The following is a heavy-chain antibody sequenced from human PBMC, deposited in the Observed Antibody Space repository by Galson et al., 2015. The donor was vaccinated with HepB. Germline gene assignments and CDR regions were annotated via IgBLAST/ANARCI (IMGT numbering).Heavy chain of an antibody. CDR2: IIPIFGTA. CDR3: ARSLEPLRGVRALDY. V-gene: IGHV1-69*13. J-gene: IGHJ4*02. D-gene: IGHD3-10*01. CDR1: GGTFSSYA. Sequence: SVKVSCKASGGTFSSYAIRWVRQAPGEGLEWMGGIIPIFGTANYAQKFQGRVTITADESTSTAYMELSSLRSEDTAVYYCARSLEPLRGVRALDYWGQGTLVTVSS.